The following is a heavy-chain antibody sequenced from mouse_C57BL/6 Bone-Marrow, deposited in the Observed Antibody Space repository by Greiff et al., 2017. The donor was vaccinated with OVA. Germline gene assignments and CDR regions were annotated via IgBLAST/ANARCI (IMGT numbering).Heavy chain of an antibody. Sequence: EVQVVESGGDLVKPGGSLKLSCAASGFTFSSYGMSWVRQTPDKRLEWVATISSGGSYTYYPDSVKGRFTISRDNAKNTLYLQMSSLKSEDTAMYYCARNYDYDAAWFAYWGQGTLVTVSA. J-gene: IGHJ3*01. D-gene: IGHD2-4*01. V-gene: IGHV5-6*01. CDR3: ARNYDYDAAWFAY. CDR2: ISSGGSYT. CDR1: GFTFSSYG.